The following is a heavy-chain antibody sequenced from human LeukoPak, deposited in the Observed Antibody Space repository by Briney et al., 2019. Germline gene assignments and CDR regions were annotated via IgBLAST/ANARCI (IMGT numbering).Heavy chain of an antibody. J-gene: IGHJ4*02. V-gene: IGHV1-69*13. CDR1: GGTFSSYA. Sequence: ASVKVSCKASGGTFSSYAISWVRQAPGQGLEWMGGIIPIFGTANYAQKFQGRVTITADESTSTAYMELSSLRSEDTAVYYCAREHVPHYYDSSGSLYFDYWGQGTLVTVSS. D-gene: IGHD3-22*01. CDR2: IIPIFGTA. CDR3: AREHVPHYYDSSGSLYFDY.